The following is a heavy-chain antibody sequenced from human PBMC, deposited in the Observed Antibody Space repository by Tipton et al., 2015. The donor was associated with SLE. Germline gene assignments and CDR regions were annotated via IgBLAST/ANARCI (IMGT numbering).Heavy chain of an antibody. CDR3: AKGGQALEWLFYYFDY. CDR1: GFTLSSYA. CDR2: ISSSGSTI. V-gene: IGHV3-11*01. Sequence: SLRLSCAASGFTLSSYAMSWVRQAPGKGLEWVSYISSSGSTIYYADSVKGRFTISRDNAKNTLYLQTNSLRAEDTAVYYCAKGGQALEWLFYYFDYWGQGTLVTVSS. D-gene: IGHD3-3*01. J-gene: IGHJ4*02.